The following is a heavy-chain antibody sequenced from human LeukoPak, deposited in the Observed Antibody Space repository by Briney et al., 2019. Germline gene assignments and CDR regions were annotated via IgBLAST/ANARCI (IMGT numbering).Heavy chain of an antibody. V-gene: IGHV1-24*01. D-gene: IGHD6-13*01. CDR2: FDPEDGET. J-gene: IGHJ5*02. Sequence: EASVKVSCKVSGYTLTELSMHWVRQAPGKGLEWMGGFDPEDGETIYAQKFQGRVTMTEDASTDTAYMELSSLRSEDTAVYYCATDLSAAAGHWWFDPWGQGTLVTVSS. CDR1: GYTLTELS. CDR3: ATDLSAAAGHWWFDP.